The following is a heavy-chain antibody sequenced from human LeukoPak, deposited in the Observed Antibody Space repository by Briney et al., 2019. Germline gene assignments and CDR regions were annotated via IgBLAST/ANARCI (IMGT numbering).Heavy chain of an antibody. D-gene: IGHD2-2*02. CDR3: ARSKHSYCSSTSCYTFDY. J-gene: IGHJ4*02. Sequence: PGGSLRLSCAASGFTFSSYAMHWVRQAPGKGLEWVAVISYDGSNKYYADSVKGRFTISRDNSKNTLYLQMNSLRAEDTAVYYCARSKHSYCSSTSCYTFDYWGQGTLVTVSS. CDR2: ISYDGSNK. V-gene: IGHV3-30-3*01. CDR1: GFTFSSYA.